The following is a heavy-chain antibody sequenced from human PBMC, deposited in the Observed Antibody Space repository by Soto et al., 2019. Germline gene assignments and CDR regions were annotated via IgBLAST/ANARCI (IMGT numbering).Heavy chain of an antibody. V-gene: IGHV1-69*13. Sequence: SVKVSCKASGGTFSSYAISWVRQAPGQGLEWMGGIIPIFGTANYAQKFQGRVTITADESTSTAYMALSSLRSEDTAVYYCALLADILTGPFDYWGQGTLVTVSS. CDR1: GGTFSSYA. CDR3: ALLADILTGPFDY. D-gene: IGHD3-9*01. CDR2: IIPIFGTA. J-gene: IGHJ4*02.